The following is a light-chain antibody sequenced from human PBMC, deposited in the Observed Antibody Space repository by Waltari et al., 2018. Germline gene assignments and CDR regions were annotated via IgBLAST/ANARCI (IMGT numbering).Light chain of an antibody. V-gene: IGKV3-20*01. J-gene: IGKJ2*01. Sequence: EIVLTQSPGTLSLSPGESATVSCRASQSVSSKYLAWYQQKVGQAPRLVIYGASSRATGIPDRFSGSGSGTDFTLTINRLEPEDFAVYYCQQYGSSQGYTFGQGTKLEI. CDR1: QSVSSKY. CDR2: GAS. CDR3: QQYGSSQGYT.